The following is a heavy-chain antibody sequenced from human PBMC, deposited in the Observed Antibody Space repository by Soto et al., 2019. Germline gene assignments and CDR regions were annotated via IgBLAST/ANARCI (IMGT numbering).Heavy chain of an antibody. CDR3: ARAVAGTRADFDY. CDR1: GGSISSYY. D-gene: IGHD6-19*01. Sequence: PSETLSLTCTVSGGSISSYYWSWIRQPPGKGLEWIGYIYYSGSTNYNPSLKSRVTISVDTSKNQCSLKLSSVTAADTAVYYCARAVAGTRADFDYWGQGTLVTVSS. V-gene: IGHV4-59*01. CDR2: IYYSGST. J-gene: IGHJ4*01.